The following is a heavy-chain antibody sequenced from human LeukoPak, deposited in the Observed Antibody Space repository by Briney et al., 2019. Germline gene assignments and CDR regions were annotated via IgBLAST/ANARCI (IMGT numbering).Heavy chain of an antibody. J-gene: IGHJ6*03. CDR2: MNPNSGNT. CDR1: GYTFTSYD. CDR3: ARGSPDGYSSGWYVYYYYYMDV. Sequence: ASVKVSCKASGYTFTSYDINWVRQATGQGLEWMGWMNPNSGNTGYPQKFQGRVTITRNTSISTAYMELSSLRSEDTAVYYCARGSPDGYSSGWYVYYYYYMDVWGKGTTVTVSS. D-gene: IGHD6-19*01. V-gene: IGHV1-8*03.